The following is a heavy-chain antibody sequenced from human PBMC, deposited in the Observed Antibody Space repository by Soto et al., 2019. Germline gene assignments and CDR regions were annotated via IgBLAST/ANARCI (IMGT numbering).Heavy chain of an antibody. D-gene: IGHD3-3*01. J-gene: IGHJ5*02. CDR1: GFSLSTSGVG. Sequence: QITLKESGPTRVRPTQTLTLTCTFSGFSLSTSGVGVGWIRQPPGKALEWLAVIYWDDDKRYNPSLKTRLTTXKXTXINEVVLTMTSMDPVDTATYHCAHTLWRGYKAWFDPWGQGTLVTVSS. CDR2: IYWDDDK. CDR3: AHTLWRGYKAWFDP. V-gene: IGHV2-5*02.